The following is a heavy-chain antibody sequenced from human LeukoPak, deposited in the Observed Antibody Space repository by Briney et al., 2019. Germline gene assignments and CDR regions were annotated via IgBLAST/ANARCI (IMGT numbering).Heavy chain of an antibody. CDR2: IYYGGST. V-gene: IGHV4-59*05. CDR1: GFTFSSYC. J-gene: IGHJ4*02. D-gene: IGHD5-18*01. CDR3: ARALYSYGYVY. Sequence: GTLRLSCAASGFTFSSYCMSWVRQPPAKGLEWVGGIYYGGSTYYNPSLKSRVTISVDTSKNQFSLKLSSGTAADAAVYYCARALYSYGYVYWGQGTLVTVSS.